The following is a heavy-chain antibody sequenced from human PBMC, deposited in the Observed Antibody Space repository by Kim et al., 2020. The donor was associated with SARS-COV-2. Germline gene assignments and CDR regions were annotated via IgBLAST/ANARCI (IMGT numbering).Heavy chain of an antibody. V-gene: IGHV3-30*04. Sequence: GGSLRLSCAASGFTFSSYAMHWVRQAPGKGLEWVAVISYDGSNKYYADSVKGRFTISRDNSKNTLYLQMNSLRAEDTAVYYCARELWSGYDWGVYYYYGMDVWGQGTTVTVSS. CDR3: ARELWSGYDWGVYYYYGMDV. CDR1: GFTFSSYA. D-gene: IGHD5-12*01. CDR2: ISYDGSNK. J-gene: IGHJ6*02.